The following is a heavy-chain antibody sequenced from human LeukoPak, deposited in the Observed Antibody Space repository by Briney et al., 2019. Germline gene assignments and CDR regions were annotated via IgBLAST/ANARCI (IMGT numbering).Heavy chain of an antibody. J-gene: IGHJ6*03. CDR2: IYYSGST. D-gene: IGHD6-13*01. V-gene: IGHV4-39*01. CDR1: GGSISSSSYY. CDR3: APIAAAGRGYYYYYMDV. Sequence: SETLSLTCTVSGGSISSSSYYWGWIRQPPGKGLEWIGSIYYSGSTYYNPSLKSRVTISVDTSKNQFSLKLSSVTAADTAVYYCAPIAAAGRGYYYYYMDVWGKGTTATVSS.